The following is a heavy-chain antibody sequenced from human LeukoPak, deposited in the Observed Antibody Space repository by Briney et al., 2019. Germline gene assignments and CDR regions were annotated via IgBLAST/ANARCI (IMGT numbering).Heavy chain of an antibody. V-gene: IGHV4-59*01. J-gene: IGHJ5*02. CDR3: ARTIKSGNYHWFDP. CDR2: ISYTGST. D-gene: IGHD1-26*01. CDR1: GGSISNYY. Sequence: PSETLSLTCTVSGGSISNYYWSWIRQPPGEGLEWIGFISYTGSTNYNPSLKSRVTVFVDTSKNQFSLKVTSLTAADTAVYYCARTIKSGNYHWFDPWGQGTLVTVSS.